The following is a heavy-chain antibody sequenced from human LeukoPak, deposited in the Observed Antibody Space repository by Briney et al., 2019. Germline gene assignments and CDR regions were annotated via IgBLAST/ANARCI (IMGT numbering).Heavy chain of an antibody. CDR3: ARHDTDVPHVDFFDY. CDR1: GDSISSSNYY. V-gene: IGHV4-39*01. CDR2: IYYSGIT. D-gene: IGHD5-18*01. Sequence: SETLSLTCIVSGDSISSSNYYWGWIRQPPGQELEWVVSIYYSGITYYRSSLKSRVTISVDTSKNQFSLKLSSVTAADTAVYYCARHDTDVPHVDFFDYWGQGTLVTVSS. J-gene: IGHJ4*02.